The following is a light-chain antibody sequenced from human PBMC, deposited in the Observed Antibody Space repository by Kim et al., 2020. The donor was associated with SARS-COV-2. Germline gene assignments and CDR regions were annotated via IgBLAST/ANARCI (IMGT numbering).Light chain of an antibody. V-gene: IGKV3-11*01. CDR1: QGVSNY. Sequence: GTLSWSPGDRATLSCRASQGVSNYLAWYQQKPGQAPRLLIYEASKRAAGIPARFSGSGSGTDFTLTIRRLEPGDSAVYFCQQRGSFGQGTRLEIK. J-gene: IGKJ5*01. CDR3: QQRGS. CDR2: EAS.